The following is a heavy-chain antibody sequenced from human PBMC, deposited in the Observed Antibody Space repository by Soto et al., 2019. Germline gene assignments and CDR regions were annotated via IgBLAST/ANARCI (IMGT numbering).Heavy chain of an antibody. CDR3: ARDRYYYDSSGDYYGMDV. V-gene: IGHV4-31*03. Sequence: SETLSLTCTVSGGSISSGGYYWSWIRQHPGKGLEWIGYIYYSGSTYYNPSLKSRVTISVDTSKNQFSLKLSSVTAADTAVYYCARDRYYYDSSGDYYGMDVWGQGTTVTVSS. CDR2: IYYSGST. CDR1: GGSISSGGYY. D-gene: IGHD3-22*01. J-gene: IGHJ6*02.